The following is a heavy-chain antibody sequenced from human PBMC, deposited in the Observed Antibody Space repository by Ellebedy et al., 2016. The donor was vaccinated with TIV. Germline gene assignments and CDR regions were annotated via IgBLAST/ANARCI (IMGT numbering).Heavy chain of an antibody. J-gene: IGHJ4*02. CDR1: GDSISSSDNF. D-gene: IGHD2-2*01. Sequence: MPSETLSLTCTVSGDSISSSDNFRGWTRQPPGKGLEWIGSIESTGKTFYKPSLKSRVTISLDTSKNQFSLKVHSVTAADTAMYYCARETRGSSSWKWGQGTLVTVSS. CDR2: IESTGKT. CDR3: ARETRGSSSWK. V-gene: IGHV4-39*07.